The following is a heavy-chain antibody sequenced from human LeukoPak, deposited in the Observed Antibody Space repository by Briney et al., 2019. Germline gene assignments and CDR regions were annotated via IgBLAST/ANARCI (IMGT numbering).Heavy chain of an antibody. Sequence: ASVKVSCKSSGYMFTSHGIHWLRQAPGQGLEWMGWISAYNGNTNYAQKLQGRVTMTTDTSTSTAYMELRSLRSDDTAVYYCARDNDPYYYDSSGYYYFYDAFDIWGQGTMVTVSS. CDR2: ISAYNGNT. D-gene: IGHD3-22*01. J-gene: IGHJ3*02. V-gene: IGHV1-18*01. CDR1: GYMFTSHG. CDR3: ARDNDPYYYDSSGYYYFYDAFDI.